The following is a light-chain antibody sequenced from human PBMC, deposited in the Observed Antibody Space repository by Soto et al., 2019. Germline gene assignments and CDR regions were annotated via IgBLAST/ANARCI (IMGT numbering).Light chain of an antibody. CDR3: HQYGSSPWT. V-gene: IGKV3-20*01. CDR2: GAS. CDR1: QTVSSAR. J-gene: IGKJ1*01. Sequence: EIVLTQSPGTLSLSPGERATLSCRASQTVSSARLAWFQQKPGQAPRLPIYGASSRAPGIPDRFSGSGSETDFTLTITRLESEDFAVYSCHQYGSSPWTFGQGTKVEIK.